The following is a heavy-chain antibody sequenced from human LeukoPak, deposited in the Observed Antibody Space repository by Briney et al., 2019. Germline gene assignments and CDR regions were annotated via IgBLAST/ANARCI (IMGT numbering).Heavy chain of an antibody. V-gene: IGHV3-48*01. CDR1: GFTFSSYS. J-gene: IGHJ4*02. Sequence: GGSLRLSCAASGFTFSSYSMDWVRQAPGKGLEWVSYISSSSSTIYYADSVKGRFTISRDNSKNTVYLQMNSLRPEDTAVYYCAKEVELLPFDRWGQGTLVTVSS. CDR3: AKEVELLPFDR. CDR2: ISSSSSTI. D-gene: IGHD6-6*01.